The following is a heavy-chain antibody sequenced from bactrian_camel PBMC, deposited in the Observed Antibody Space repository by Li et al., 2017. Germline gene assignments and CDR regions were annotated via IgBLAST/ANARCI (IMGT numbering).Heavy chain of an antibody. D-gene: IGHD2*01. J-gene: IGHJ4*01. Sequence: HVQLVESGGGSVQTGGSLRLSCAASGNFRMVAWFRQAPGKEREGVAVIDSSGYSTNYADSVKGRFTISRDNAKNTLYLQLNSLKTEDTAMYYCAKDRGGNQRGQGTQVTVS. CDR1: GNFRM. V-gene: IGHV3S1*01. CDR2: IDSSGYST. CDR3: AKDRGGNQ.